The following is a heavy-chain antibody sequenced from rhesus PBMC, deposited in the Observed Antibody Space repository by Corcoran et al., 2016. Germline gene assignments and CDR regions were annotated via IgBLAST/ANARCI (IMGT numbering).Heavy chain of an antibody. Sequence: QVQLQESGPGLVKPSETLPLTCAVSGASISSNSWSWIRQAPGKGLEWIGRIYGSGGSTDYNPSLKSRVTISIDTSKNQFSLKLSSVTAADTAVYYCARYGSSYGGLDSWGQGVVVTISS. J-gene: IGHJ6*01. V-gene: IGHV4S2*01. CDR1: GASISSNS. CDR2: IYGSGGST. D-gene: IGHD4-29*01. CDR3: ARYGSSYGGLDS.